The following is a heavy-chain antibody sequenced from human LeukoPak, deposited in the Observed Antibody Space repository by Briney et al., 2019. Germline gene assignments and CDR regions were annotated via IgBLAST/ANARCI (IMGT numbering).Heavy chain of an antibody. CDR2: IYYSGST. D-gene: IGHD2-2*03. Sequence: SETLSLTCAVSGGSISSTTSYWGWIRQPPGKGLEWLGRIYYSGSTFYSPSLKSRVTISVDTSNNQFSLRLSSVTAADTAVYYCARHGSTDYFDYWGQGTLVTVSS. J-gene: IGHJ4*02. CDR1: GGSISSTTSY. V-gene: IGHV4-39*01. CDR3: ARHGSTDYFDY.